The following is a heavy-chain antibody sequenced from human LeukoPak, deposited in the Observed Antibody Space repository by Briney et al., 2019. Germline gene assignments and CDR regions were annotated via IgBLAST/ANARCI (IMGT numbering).Heavy chain of an antibody. CDR3: AREGGAGQGFDY. CDR2: IIPILGIA. V-gene: IGHV1-69*04. Sequence: SVKVSCKASGGTFISYTISWVRQAPGQGREWMGGIIPILGIANYAQKFQGRVTITADKSTSTAYMELSSLRSEDTAVYYCAREGGAGQGFDYWGQGTLVTVSS. CDR1: GGTFISYT. J-gene: IGHJ4*02.